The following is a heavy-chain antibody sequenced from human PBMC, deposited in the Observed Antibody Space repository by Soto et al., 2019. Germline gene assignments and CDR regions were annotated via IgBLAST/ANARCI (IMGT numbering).Heavy chain of an antibody. CDR3: ARGRFRGQLYGRRYYYGMDV. CDR1: GGSFSGYY. Sequence: PSETLSLTCAVYGGSFSGYYWSWIRQPPGKGLEWIGEINNSGSTNYNPSLKSRVTISVDTSKNQFSLKLSSVTAADTAVYYCARGRFRGQLYGRRYYYGMDVWGQGTTVTVSS. CDR2: INNSGST. J-gene: IGHJ6*02. V-gene: IGHV4-34*01. D-gene: IGHD6-13*01.